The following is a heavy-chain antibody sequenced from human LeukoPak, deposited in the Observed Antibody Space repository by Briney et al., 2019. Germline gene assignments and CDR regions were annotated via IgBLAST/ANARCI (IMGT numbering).Heavy chain of an antibody. D-gene: IGHD3-10*01. V-gene: IGHV1-2*02. Sequence: GASVTVSCKASGYTFTGYYMHWVRQAPGQGLEWMGWINPNSGGTNYAQKFQGRVTMTRDTSISTAYMELSRLRSDDTAVYYCARGTYYYGSGPDDYWGQGTLVTVSS. CDR2: INPNSGGT. J-gene: IGHJ4*02. CDR3: ARGTYYYGSGPDDY. CDR1: GYTFTGYY.